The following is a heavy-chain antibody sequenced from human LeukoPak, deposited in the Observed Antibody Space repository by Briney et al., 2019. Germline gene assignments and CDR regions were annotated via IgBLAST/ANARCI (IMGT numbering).Heavy chain of an antibody. CDR3: ARLYSSSWSNPYYYYYYMDV. D-gene: IGHD6-13*01. Sequence: SETLSLTCTVSGGSISSYYWSWIRQPPGKGLEWIGYIYYSGSTNYNPSLKSRVTISVDTSKNQFSLKLSSVTAADTAVYYCARLYSSSWSNPYYYYYYMDVWGKGTTVTISS. V-gene: IGHV4-59*01. CDR1: GGSISSYY. J-gene: IGHJ6*03. CDR2: IYYSGST.